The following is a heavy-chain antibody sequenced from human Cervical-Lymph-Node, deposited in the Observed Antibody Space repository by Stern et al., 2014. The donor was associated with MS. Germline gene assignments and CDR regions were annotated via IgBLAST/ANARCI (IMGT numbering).Heavy chain of an antibody. J-gene: IGHJ4*02. V-gene: IGHV1-18*01. CDR1: GYTFTTFG. D-gene: IGHD7-27*01. CDR2: ISGCSPNT. Sequence: VQLVESGPEVRKPGASVKVSCRASGYTFTTFGISWVREAPGHGLEWMGWISGCSPNTNYAQKFQGRVTLTTDTSTNTAYMELRSLRSDDTAIYYCARGTGDLKVWGQGTLVTVSS. CDR3: ARGTGDLKV.